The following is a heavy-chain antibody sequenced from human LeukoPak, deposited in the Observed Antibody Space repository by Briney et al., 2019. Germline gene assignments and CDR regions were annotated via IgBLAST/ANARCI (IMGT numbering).Heavy chain of an antibody. CDR3: ARCRAGYSGYDFDLATYYYYYYGMDV. Sequence: GSLRLSCAASGFTFSSYWMSWVRQAPGKGLEGVANIKQDGSEKYYVDSVKGRFTISRDNAKNSLYLQMNSLRAEDTAVYYCARCRAGYSGYDFDLATYYYYYYGMDVWGKGTTVTVSS. J-gene: IGHJ6*04. CDR2: IKQDGSEK. D-gene: IGHD5-12*01. CDR1: GFTFSSYW. V-gene: IGHV3-7*03.